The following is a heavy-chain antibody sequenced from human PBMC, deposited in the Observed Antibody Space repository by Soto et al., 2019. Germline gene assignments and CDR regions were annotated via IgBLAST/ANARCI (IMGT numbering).Heavy chain of an antibody. CDR2: IIPIFGTA. V-gene: IGHV1-69*01. CDR1: GGTFSSYA. Sequence: QVQLVQSGAEVKKPGSSVKVSCKASGGTFSSYAISWVRQAPGQGLEWMGGIIPIFGTANYAQKFQGRVTITADESTSTAYMELSSLRSEDTAVYYCEMGKYSSSSTTYYYYYGMDVWGQGTTVTVSS. D-gene: IGHD6-6*01. J-gene: IGHJ6*02. CDR3: EMGKYSSSSTTYYYYYGMDV.